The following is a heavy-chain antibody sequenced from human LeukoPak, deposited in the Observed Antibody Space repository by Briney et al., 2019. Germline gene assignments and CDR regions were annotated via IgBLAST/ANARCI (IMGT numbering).Heavy chain of an antibody. CDR1: GGSIRYYF. V-gene: IGHV4-4*09. J-gene: IGHJ4*02. Sequence: SETLSLTCTVSGGSIRYYFWSWIRQPPGKGLEWIGCIYTSGRTNYNPSLKSRVTISVDTTKNQFSLNLSSVTAADTAVYYCARGVLHDSSGHPFDYWGRGTLVTVSS. CDR3: ARGVLHDSSGHPFDY. CDR2: IYTSGRT. D-gene: IGHD3-22*01.